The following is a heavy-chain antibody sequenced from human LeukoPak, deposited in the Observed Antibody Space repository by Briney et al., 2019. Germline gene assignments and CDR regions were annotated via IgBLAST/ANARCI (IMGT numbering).Heavy chain of an antibody. CDR3: AKDQKWGPADYYFDS. V-gene: IGHV3-30*18. Sequence: GGSLRLCCAASGFTLSNYAMHWVRQAPGKGLEWVTVISTDGKDKKYADSVEGRFAISRDNSKNTLDLQMNSLRAEDTAVYYCAKDQKWGPADYYFDSWGQGTLVTVSS. CDR2: ISTDGKDK. D-gene: IGHD2-2*01. CDR1: GFTLSNYA. J-gene: IGHJ4*02.